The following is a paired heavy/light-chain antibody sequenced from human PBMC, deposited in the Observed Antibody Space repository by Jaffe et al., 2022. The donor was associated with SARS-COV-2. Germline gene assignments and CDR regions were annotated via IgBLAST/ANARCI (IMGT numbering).Light chain of an antibody. V-gene: IGKV1-39*01. CDR1: QSINYY. CDR3: QQTNRFPPYT. Sequence: DIQMTQSPSSLSASVGDRITITCRASQSINYYLNWYQYKPGIAPRLLIFSARILQPGVPSRFSGSGSGTDFALTISDFQVEDSATYYCQQTNRFPPYTFGQGTILEI. CDR2: SAR. J-gene: IGKJ2*01.
Heavy chain of an antibody. D-gene: IGHD3-9*01. J-gene: IGHJ6*02. V-gene: IGHV3-43*02. CDR3: AKDSLVATTDYYYYGMDV. Sequence: EVHVEESGGGVVQPGGSLRLSCTASGFNFTKCAMHWVRHSPGKGLEWVAVISGDGLSAHYADSVKGRFTMSRDNAKHSVYLQMNSLTRDDTALYYCAKDSLVATTDYYYYGMDVWGQGTTVTVSS. CDR2: ISGDGLSA. CDR1: GFNFTKCA.